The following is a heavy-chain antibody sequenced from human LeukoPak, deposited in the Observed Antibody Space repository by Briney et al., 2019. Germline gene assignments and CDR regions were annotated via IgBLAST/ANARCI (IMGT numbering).Heavy chain of an antibody. D-gene: IGHD3-22*01. Sequence: GGSLRLSCAASGFTFSSYWMSWVRQAPGKGLEWVANIKQDGSEKYYVDSVKGRFTISRDNSNNTLYLQMNSLKTEDTAVYYCARDAHMIVVAHPYYFDYWGQGTLVTVSS. J-gene: IGHJ4*02. CDR3: ARDAHMIVVAHPYYFDY. CDR2: IKQDGSEK. V-gene: IGHV3-7*01. CDR1: GFTFSSYW.